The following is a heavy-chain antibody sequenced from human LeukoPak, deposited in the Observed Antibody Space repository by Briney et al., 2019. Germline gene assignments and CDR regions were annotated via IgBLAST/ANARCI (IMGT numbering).Heavy chain of an antibody. CDR1: GYTFTSYG. V-gene: IGHV1-18*01. J-gene: IGHJ4*02. CDR3: ATDGDYYDSSGYSGLDY. Sequence: ASVKVSCKASGYTFTSYGISWVRQAPGQGLEWMGWISAYNGNTNYAQKLQGRVTMTTDTSTSTAYMELRSLRSDDTAVYYCATDGDYYDSSGYSGLDYWGQGTLVTVSS. CDR2: ISAYNGNT. D-gene: IGHD3-22*01.